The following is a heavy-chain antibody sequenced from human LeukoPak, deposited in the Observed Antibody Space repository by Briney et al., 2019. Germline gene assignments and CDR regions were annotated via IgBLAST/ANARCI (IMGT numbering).Heavy chain of an antibody. V-gene: IGHV3-48*01. J-gene: IGHJ4*02. CDR3: ASWAGTTAGFSGPFDF. CDR2: IRSSSRTT. D-gene: IGHD6-25*01. CDR1: GLTFSSHS. Sequence: HPGGSLRLSCAASGLTFSSHSMNWVRQAPGKGLEWVSHIRSSSRTTYYADSVKGRFTISRDDAKNSLYLQMNSLRGEDTAVYYCASWAGTTAGFSGPFDFWGQGTLVTVSS.